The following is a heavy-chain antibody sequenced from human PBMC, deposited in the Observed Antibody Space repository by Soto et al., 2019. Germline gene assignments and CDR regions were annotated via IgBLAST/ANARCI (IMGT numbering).Heavy chain of an antibody. CDR2: IDPSDSQT. J-gene: IGHJ4*02. CDR1: GYSFAGCW. V-gene: IGHV5-10-1*01. CDR3: ARQIYDSDTGPNFQYYFDS. D-gene: IGHD3-22*01. Sequence: GESLKISCKGSGYSFAGCWITWVRQKPGKGLEWMGRIDPSDSQTYYSPSFRGHVTISVTKSITTVFLQWSSLRASDTAMYYCARQIYDSDTGPNFQYYFDSWGQGTPVTVSS.